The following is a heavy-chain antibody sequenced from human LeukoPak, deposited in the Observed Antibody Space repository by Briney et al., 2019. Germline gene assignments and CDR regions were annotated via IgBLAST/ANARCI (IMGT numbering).Heavy chain of an antibody. CDR1: GGSISSYY. V-gene: IGHV4-59*01. D-gene: IGHD6-25*01. CDR3: ARGPLGSGLDY. CDR2: FYHNGNT. J-gene: IGHJ4*02. Sequence: SEPLSLTCTVSGGSISSYYASWIRQPPGKRLEWMGYFYHNGNTNYNPSLKGRVTISVDKSMNPFSLQLISVTTADTAVYYCARGPLGSGLDYWGQGTLVTVSS.